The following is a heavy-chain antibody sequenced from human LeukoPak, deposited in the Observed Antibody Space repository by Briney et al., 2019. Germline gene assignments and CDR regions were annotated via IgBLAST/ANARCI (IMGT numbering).Heavy chain of an antibody. Sequence: PSETLSLTCAVYGGSFSGYYWSWIRQPPGKGLEWIGEINRSGSTNYNPSLKSRVTISVDTSKNQFSLKLSSVTAADTAAYYCARGLGPRYCSSTSCRALFDYWGQGTLVTVSS. CDR2: INRSGST. CDR1: GGSFSGYY. D-gene: IGHD2-2*01. J-gene: IGHJ4*02. V-gene: IGHV4-34*01. CDR3: ARGLGPRYCSSTSCRALFDY.